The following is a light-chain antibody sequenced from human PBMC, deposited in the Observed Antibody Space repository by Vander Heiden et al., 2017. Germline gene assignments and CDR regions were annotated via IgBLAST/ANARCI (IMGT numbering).Light chain of an antibody. V-gene: IGKV6-21*01. Sequence: DIVLTKSPDFQSVAPQEKVTITCRASENIGRSLHWYQQKPGQSPKLLIKYASQSFSGVPSRFSGGGSGTDFTLTINSLEAEDAATYYCHQSSSVPYSFGQGTKLDIK. CDR2: YAS. CDR3: HQSSSVPYS. J-gene: IGKJ2*01. CDR1: ENIGRS.